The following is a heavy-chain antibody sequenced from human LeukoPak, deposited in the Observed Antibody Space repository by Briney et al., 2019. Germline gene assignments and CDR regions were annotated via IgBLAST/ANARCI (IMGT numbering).Heavy chain of an antibody. Sequence: SVKVSCKASGYTFTSYGISWVRQAPGQGLEWMGGIIPIFGTANYAQKFQGRVTITADESTSTAYMELSSLRSEDTAVYYCARRLTTYYYDSSGYPFDYWGQGTLVTVSS. V-gene: IGHV1-69*13. CDR1: GYTFTSYG. D-gene: IGHD3-22*01. J-gene: IGHJ4*02. CDR3: ARRLTTYYYDSSGYPFDY. CDR2: IIPIFGTA.